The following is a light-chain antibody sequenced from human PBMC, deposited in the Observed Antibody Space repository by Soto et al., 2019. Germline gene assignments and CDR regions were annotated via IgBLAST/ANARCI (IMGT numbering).Light chain of an antibody. J-gene: IGKJ2*01. CDR3: LQDYNYPYT. V-gene: IGKV1-6*01. CDR2: ATS. Sequence: AIQMTQSPSSLSASVGDRVTITCRASRGIRNDLGWYQQKPGKAPKLLIYATSSLQSGGPSRFSGSGCCTDCTLTISSLQTEDFATYYCLQDYNYPYTFGQGTKLEIK. CDR1: RGIRND.